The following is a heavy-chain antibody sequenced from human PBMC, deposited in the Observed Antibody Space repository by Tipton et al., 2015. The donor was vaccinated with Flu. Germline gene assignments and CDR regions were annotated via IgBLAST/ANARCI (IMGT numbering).Heavy chain of an antibody. CDR1: GGSVSGNTYY. D-gene: IGHD2-15*01. J-gene: IGHJ6*02. V-gene: IGHV4-61*01. Sequence: TLSLTCTVSGGSVSGNTYYWTWVRQPPGKGLEWIGFVYSGGGTKYNPSLKSRVTMSVDRSKNQFSLTLTSVTAADTAVYYCAVTSAGYPQRGADVWGRGTTVTVSS. CDR3: AVTSAGYPQRGADV. CDR2: VYSGGGT.